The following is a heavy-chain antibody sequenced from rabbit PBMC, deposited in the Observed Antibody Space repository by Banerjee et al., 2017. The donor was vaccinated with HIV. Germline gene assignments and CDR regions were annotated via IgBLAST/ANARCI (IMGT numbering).Heavy chain of an antibody. CDR3: ARAGYAGVGYGPFFNL. V-gene: IGHV1S40*01. CDR1: GFSFSSSYY. D-gene: IGHD4-2*01. Sequence: QSLVESGGGLVQPEGSLTLTCTASGFSFSSSYYMCWVRQAPGKGLEWIGCIYTGSGSTYYASWAKGRFTISKTSSATVTLQMTSLTAADTATYFCARAGYAGVGYGPFFNLWGQGTLVTVS. J-gene: IGHJ4*01. CDR2: IYTGSGST.